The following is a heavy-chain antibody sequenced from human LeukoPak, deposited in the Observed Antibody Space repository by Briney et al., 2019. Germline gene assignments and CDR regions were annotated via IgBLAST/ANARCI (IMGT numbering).Heavy chain of an antibody. CDR3: ARLIAVAANWFDP. D-gene: IGHD6-19*01. V-gene: IGHV5-51*01. J-gene: IGHJ5*02. CDR2: IYPGDSDT. Sequence: TGASLKISCKGPGYSFTSYWIGWVRQMPGKGLEWMGIIYPGDSDTRYSPSFQGQVTISADKSISTAYLQWSSLKASDTAMYYCARLIAVAANWFDPWGQGTLVTVSS. CDR1: GYSFTSYW.